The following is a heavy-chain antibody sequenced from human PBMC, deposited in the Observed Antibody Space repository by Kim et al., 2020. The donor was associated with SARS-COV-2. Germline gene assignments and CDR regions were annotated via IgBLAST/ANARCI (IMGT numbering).Heavy chain of an antibody. CDR3: ATPRRDYYDSSWLGAFDI. Sequence: ASVKVSCKASGYTFTSYYMHWVRQAPGQGLEWMGIINPSGGSTSYAQKFQGRVTMTRDTSTSTVYMELSSLRSEDTAVYYCATPRRDYYDSSWLGAFDIWGQGTMVTFSS. CDR2: INPSGGST. CDR1: GYTFTSYY. J-gene: IGHJ3*02. D-gene: IGHD3-22*01. V-gene: IGHV1-46*01.